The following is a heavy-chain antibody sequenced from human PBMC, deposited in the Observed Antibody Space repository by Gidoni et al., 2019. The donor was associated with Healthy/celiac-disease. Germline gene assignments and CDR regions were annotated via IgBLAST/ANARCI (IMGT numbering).Heavy chain of an antibody. V-gene: IGHV4-61*02. CDR3: ARDRWYYDSSGYWYFDL. CDR1: GGSISSGSYY. J-gene: IGHJ2*01. D-gene: IGHD3-22*01. CDR2: IYTSGST. Sequence: QVQLQESGPGLVKPSQTLSLTCTVSGGSISSGSYYWSWIRQPAGKGLEWIGRIYTSGSTNYNPSLKSRVTISVDTSKNQFSLKLSSVTAADTAVYYCARDRWYYDSSGYWYFDLWGRGTLVTVSS.